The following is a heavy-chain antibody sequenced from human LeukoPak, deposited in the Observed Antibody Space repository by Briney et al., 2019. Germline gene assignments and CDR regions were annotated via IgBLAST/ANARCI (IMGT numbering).Heavy chain of an antibody. CDR2: ISWNSGSI. CDR1: GFTFDDYA. CDR3: AKATAPGYCSGGSCHYWYFDL. J-gene: IGHJ2*01. D-gene: IGHD2-15*01. V-gene: IGHV3-9*03. Sequence: GRSLRLSCAASGFTFDDYAMHWVRQAPGKGLEWVSGISWNSGSIGYADSVKGRFTISRDNAKNSLYLQMNGLRAEDMALYYCAKATAPGYCSGGSCHYWYFDLWGRGTLVTVSS.